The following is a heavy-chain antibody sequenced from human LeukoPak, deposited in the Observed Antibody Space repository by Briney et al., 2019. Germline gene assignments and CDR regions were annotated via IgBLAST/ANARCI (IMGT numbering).Heavy chain of an antibody. Sequence: GGSLRLSCAASGFTFSSYWMHWVRQAPGKGPEWLAVISYTGNTQYYADSVMGRFTISRDNSKNTLFLQMNSLRVEDTAVYYCAKEFNAYTSGWYYDFWGQGTLVTVSS. J-gene: IGHJ4*02. CDR3: AKEFNAYTSGWYYDF. CDR2: ISYTGNTQ. D-gene: IGHD6-19*01. V-gene: IGHV3-30*18. CDR1: GFTFSSYW.